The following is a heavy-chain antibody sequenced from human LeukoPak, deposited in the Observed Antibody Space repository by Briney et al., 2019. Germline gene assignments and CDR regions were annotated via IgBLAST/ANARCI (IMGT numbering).Heavy chain of an antibody. CDR1: GYTFTSYG. CDR3: ARDGYYGFDY. V-gene: IGHV1-69*13. Sequence: GASVNVSCTASGYTFTSYGISWVRQAPGQGLEWMGGIIPIFGTANYAQKFQGRVTITADESTSTAYMELSSLRSEDTAVYYCARDGYYGFDYWGQGTLVTVSS. D-gene: IGHD1-26*01. J-gene: IGHJ4*02. CDR2: IIPIFGTA.